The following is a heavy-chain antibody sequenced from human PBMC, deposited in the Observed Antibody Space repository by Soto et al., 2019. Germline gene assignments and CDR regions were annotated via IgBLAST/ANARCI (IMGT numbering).Heavy chain of an antibody. CDR2: INHSGST. CDR3: ARGNVRYFDWLYNWFDP. Sequence: QVQLQQWGAGLLKPSETLSLTCAVYGGSFSGYYWSWIRQPPGKGLEWIGEINHSGSTNYNPSLKSRVTISVDTSKNQFCLKLCSVTAADTAVYYGARGNVRYFDWLYNWFDPWGQGTLVTVSS. J-gene: IGHJ5*02. D-gene: IGHD3-9*01. CDR1: GGSFSGYY. V-gene: IGHV4-34*01.